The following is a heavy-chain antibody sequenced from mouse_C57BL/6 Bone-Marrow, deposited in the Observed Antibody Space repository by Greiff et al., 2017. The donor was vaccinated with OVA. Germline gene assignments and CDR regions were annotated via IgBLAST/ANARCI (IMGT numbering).Heavy chain of an antibody. D-gene: IGHD3-2*02. J-gene: IGHJ4*01. CDR2: IRLKSDNYAT. CDR3: TELRCYAMDY. Sequence: EVQGVESGGGLVQPGGSMKLSCVASGFTFSNYWMNWVRQSPEKGLEWVAQIRLKSDNYATHYAESVKGRFTISRDDSKSSVYLQMNNLRAEDTGIYYCTELRCYAMDYWGQGTSVTVSS. CDR1: GFTFSNYW. V-gene: IGHV6-3*01.